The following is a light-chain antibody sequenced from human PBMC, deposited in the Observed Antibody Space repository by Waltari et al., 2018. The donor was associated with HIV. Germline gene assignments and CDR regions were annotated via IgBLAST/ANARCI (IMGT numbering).Light chain of an antibody. CDR3: QSYDSTLNAAVV. V-gene: IGLV1-40*01. CDR1: RSHIGADHD. CDR2: GNK. Sequence: QSVLTQPPPVSGAPGQRVTISCTRSRSHIGADHDVPRYPQIQGTAPKLLISGNKNRPSGVPDRFSASKSGTSASLAITGLQPEDEADYFCQSYDSTLNAAVVFGGGTKLTVL. J-gene: IGLJ2*01.